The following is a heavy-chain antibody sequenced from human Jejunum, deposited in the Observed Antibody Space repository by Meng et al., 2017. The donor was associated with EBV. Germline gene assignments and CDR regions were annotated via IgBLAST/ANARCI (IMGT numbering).Heavy chain of an antibody. Sequence: VQLVQSGAEVKKPGSSVKVSCKASGGTFSNYAFSWVRQAPGQGLEWMGGVIPIFATANYAQRFQGRVTITADKSTSTAYMELRSLRSEDTAVYYCARSSGGVVADYFDYWGQGTLVTVSS. CDR3: ARSSGGVVADYFDY. J-gene: IGHJ4*02. CDR1: GGTFSNYA. D-gene: IGHD3-16*02. V-gene: IGHV1-69*06. CDR2: VIPIFATA.